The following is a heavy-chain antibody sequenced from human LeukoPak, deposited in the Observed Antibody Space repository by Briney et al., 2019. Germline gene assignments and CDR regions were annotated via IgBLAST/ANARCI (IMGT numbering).Heavy chain of an antibody. D-gene: IGHD6-13*01. Sequence: PGGPLRLSCAASGFAFNNYAMTWVRQAPGKGLEWVSTISDGGGATYYADSVKGRFTISKDSSTQTLYLQMNNLRAEDTALYYCAKAIGQEVPAGSRWYDPWGQGTLVTVSS. J-gene: IGHJ5*02. CDR3: AKAIGQEVPAGSRWYDP. CDR1: GFAFNNYA. V-gene: IGHV3-23*01. CDR2: ISDGGGAT.